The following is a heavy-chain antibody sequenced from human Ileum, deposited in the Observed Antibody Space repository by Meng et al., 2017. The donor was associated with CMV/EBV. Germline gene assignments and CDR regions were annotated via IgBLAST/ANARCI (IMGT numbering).Heavy chain of an antibody. CDR2: ISSGGDFL. J-gene: IGHJ6*02. Sequence: GGSLRLSCAASGFSFNTFNMNWVRQAPGKGLEWVATISSGGDFLIYADSVKGRFTISRDNAENSLSLQMNGLKTEDTAVYYCTRAQGGYDGEDYYYGMDVWGQGTTVTVSS. D-gene: IGHD5-12*01. CDR1: GFSFNTFN. CDR3: TRAQGGYDGEDYYYGMDV. V-gene: IGHV3-21*03.